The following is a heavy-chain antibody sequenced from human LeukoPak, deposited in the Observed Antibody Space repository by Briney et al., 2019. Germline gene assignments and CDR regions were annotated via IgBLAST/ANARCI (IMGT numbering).Heavy chain of an antibody. CDR1: GGTFSSYA. V-gene: IGHV1-69*01. J-gene: IGHJ4*02. CDR2: IIPIFGTA. CDR3: ARDYYGSGSYYNRGFDY. Sequence: ASVKVSCKASGGTFSSYAISWVRQAPGQGLEWMGGIIPIFGTANYAQKFQGRVTITADESTSTAYMELSSLRSEDTAVYYCARDYYGSGSYYNRGFDYWGQGTLVTVSS. D-gene: IGHD3-10*01.